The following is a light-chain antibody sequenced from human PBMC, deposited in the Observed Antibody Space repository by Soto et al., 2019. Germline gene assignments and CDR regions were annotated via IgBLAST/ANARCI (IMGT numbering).Light chain of an antibody. CDR1: QSITTY. J-gene: IGKJ4*01. Sequence: EIVLTQSPVTLSLSPGDRASLSCRASQSITTYLAWYQHKPGQSPRLLIYDASTRATGTPARFSGSGSGRDFTLTISRLEPEDFGGYYCQHRSNWPLTFGGGTKVEIK. CDR2: DAS. CDR3: QHRSNWPLT. V-gene: IGKV3-11*02.